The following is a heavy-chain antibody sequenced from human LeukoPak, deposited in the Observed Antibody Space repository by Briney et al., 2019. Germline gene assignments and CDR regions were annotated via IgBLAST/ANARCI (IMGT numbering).Heavy chain of an antibody. J-gene: IGHJ5*02. Sequence: SVKVSCKASGGTFSSYAISWVRQAPGQGLEWMGGIIPIFGTANYAQKFQGRVTITADESTSTAYMGLSSLRSEDTAVYYCARDGRYCSSTSCTRGWFDPWGQGTLVTVSS. CDR3: ARDGRYCSSTSCTRGWFDP. CDR2: IIPIFGTA. CDR1: GGTFSSYA. D-gene: IGHD2-2*01. V-gene: IGHV1-69*13.